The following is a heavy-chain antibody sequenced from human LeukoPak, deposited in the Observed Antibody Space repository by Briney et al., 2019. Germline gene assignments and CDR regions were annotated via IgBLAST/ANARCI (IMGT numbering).Heavy chain of an antibody. D-gene: IGHD6-25*01. CDR2: IYYSGST. CDR3: AATLIAATFDY. Sequence: SETLSHTCTVSGGSISSYYWSWIRQPPGKGLEWIGYIYYSGSTNYNPSLKSRVTISVDTSKNQFSLKLSSVTAADTAVYYCAATLIAATFDYWGQGTLVTVSS. V-gene: IGHV4-59*01. CDR1: GGSISSYY. J-gene: IGHJ4*02.